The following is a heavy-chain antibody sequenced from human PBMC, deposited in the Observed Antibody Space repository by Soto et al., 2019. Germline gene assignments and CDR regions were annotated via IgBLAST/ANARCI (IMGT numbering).Heavy chain of an antibody. D-gene: IGHD6-19*01. CDR2: IYYSGST. V-gene: IGHV4-39*01. Sequence: SETLSLTCTVSVGSISSSSYYWGWIRQPPGKGLEWIGSIYYSGSTYYNPSLKSRVTISVDTSKNQFSLKLSSVTAADTAVYYCARRSSPYGMDVWGQGTTVTVSS. CDR3: ARRSSPYGMDV. J-gene: IGHJ6*02. CDR1: VGSISSSSYY.